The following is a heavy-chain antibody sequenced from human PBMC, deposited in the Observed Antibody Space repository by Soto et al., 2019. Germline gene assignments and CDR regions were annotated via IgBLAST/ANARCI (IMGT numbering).Heavy chain of an antibody. CDR2: INHSGST. CDR1: GGSFSGYY. J-gene: IGHJ5*02. Sequence: SETLSLTCAVYGGSFSGYYWSWIRQPPGKGLEWIGEINHSGSTNYNPSLKSRVTISVDTSKNQFSLKLSSVTAADTAVYYCARFAGYCSSWPTSHFRGKGGFGPWGQGTLVTVSS. CDR3: ARFAGYCSSWPTSHFRGKGGFGP. D-gene: IGHD6-13*01. V-gene: IGHV4-34*01.